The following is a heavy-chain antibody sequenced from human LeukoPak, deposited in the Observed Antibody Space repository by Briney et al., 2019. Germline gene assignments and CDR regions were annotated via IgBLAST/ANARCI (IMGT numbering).Heavy chain of an antibody. D-gene: IGHD2-2*01. CDR3: ASETCSSTSCPYYFDY. CDR1: GGSFSGYY. J-gene: IGHJ4*02. Sequence: NPSETLSLTCAVYGGSFSGYYWSWIRQPPGKGLEWFGEINHSGSTNYNPSLKSRVTISVDTSKNQFSLKLSSVTAADTAVYYCASETCSSTSCPYYFDYWGQGTLVTVSS. CDR2: INHSGST. V-gene: IGHV4-34*01.